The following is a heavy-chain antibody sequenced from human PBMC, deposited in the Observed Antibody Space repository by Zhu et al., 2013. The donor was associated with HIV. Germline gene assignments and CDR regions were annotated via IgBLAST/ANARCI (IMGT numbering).Heavy chain of an antibody. CDR3: VIQYYVDMTAYYPLTQ. V-gene: IGHV1-46*02. CDR1: GYAFDNYY. J-gene: IGHJ4*02. D-gene: IGHD3-9*01. CDR2: INPSGNST. Sequence: QVQLVQSGAEVRKPGASVRLSCRALGYAFDNYYLHWVRQAPGQGLEWMGIINPSGNSTSHAQMFQGRLTLTRDTSATTVYMFLNSLRSEDTAIYYCVIQYYVDMTAYYPLTQWGQGTLVTVSS.